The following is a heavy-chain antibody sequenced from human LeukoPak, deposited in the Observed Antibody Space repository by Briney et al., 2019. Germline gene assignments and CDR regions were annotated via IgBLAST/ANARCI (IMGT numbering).Heavy chain of an antibody. CDR2: IIPILGIA. V-gene: IGHV1-69*02. D-gene: IGHD6-13*01. Sequence: SVKVSCKASGGTFSSYTISWVRQAPGQGLEWMGRIIPILGIANYAQKFQGRVTITADKSTSTAYMELSSLRSEDTAVYYCARGINSSRYDYYYMDVWGKGTTVTVSS. CDR3: ARGINSSRYDYYYMDV. J-gene: IGHJ6*03. CDR1: GGTFSSYT.